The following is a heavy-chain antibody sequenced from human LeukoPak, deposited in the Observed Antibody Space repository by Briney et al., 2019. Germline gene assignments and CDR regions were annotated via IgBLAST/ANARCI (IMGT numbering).Heavy chain of an antibody. CDR3: ARASGTDSSGYVQIDY. V-gene: IGHV3-74*01. D-gene: IGHD3-22*01. J-gene: IGHJ4*02. CDR2: SKSCGRDT. CDR1: GFTFSNYW. Sequence: GGSLRLSCEGSGFTFSNYWMHWVRQAPGKGLVGVSRSKSCGRDTTYADSMKGRFTISRDNAKNTLYLHMNSLRADDTAVYYCARASGTDSSGYVQIDYWGQGTLVTVSS.